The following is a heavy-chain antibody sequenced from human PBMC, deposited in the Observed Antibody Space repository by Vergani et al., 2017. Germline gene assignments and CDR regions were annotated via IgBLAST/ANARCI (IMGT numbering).Heavy chain of an antibody. CDR2: IWYDGSNK. Sequence: QVQLVESGGGVVQPGRSLRLSCAASGFTFSSYGMHWVRQAPGKGLEWVAVIWYDGSNKYYADSVKGRFTISRDNSKNTLYLQMNSLRAEDTAVYYCARVSHNSGWYSDEFDYWGQGTLVTVSS. D-gene: IGHD6-19*01. CDR1: GFTFSSYG. J-gene: IGHJ4*02. CDR3: ARVSHNSGWYSDEFDY. V-gene: IGHV3-33*08.